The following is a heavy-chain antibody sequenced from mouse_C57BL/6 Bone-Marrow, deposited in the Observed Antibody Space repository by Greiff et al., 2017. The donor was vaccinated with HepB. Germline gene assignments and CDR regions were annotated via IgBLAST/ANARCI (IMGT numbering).Heavy chain of an antibody. CDR3: ARADYYGSSAFAY. CDR1: GYTFTDYY. CDR2: IYPGSGNT. D-gene: IGHD1-1*01. Sequence: QVQLQQSGAELVRPGASVKLSCKASGYTFTDYYINWVKQRPGQGLEWIARIYPGSGNTYYNEKFKGKATLTAEKSSSTAYMQLRSLTSEDSAVYFCARADYYGSSAFAYWGQGTLVTVSA. J-gene: IGHJ3*01. V-gene: IGHV1-76*01.